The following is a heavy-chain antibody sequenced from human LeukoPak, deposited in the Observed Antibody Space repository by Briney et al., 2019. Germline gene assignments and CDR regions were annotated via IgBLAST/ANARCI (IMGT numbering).Heavy chain of an antibody. CDR2: IYSGGST. J-gene: IGHJ4*02. CDR1: GFTVSSNY. Sequence: PGGSLRLSCAASGFTVSSNYMSWVRQAPGKGLEWVSVIYSGGSTYYADSVKGRFTISRDNSKNTLYLQMNSLRAEDTAVYYCARHNFDSSGYNAYYFDYWGQGTLVTVSS. CDR3: ARHNFDSSGYNAYYFDY. D-gene: IGHD3-22*01. V-gene: IGHV3-53*01.